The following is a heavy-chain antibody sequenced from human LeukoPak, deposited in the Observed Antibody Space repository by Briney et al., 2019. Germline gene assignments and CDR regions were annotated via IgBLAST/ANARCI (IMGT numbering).Heavy chain of an antibody. Sequence: SETLSLTCTVSGGSISSYYWNWIRQRPGRGLEWIGYIYYSGNTNYNPSLKRRVTISVDTSKKQFSLRLSSVTAADTAVYYCARGDTTGSNYFDPWGQGTLVTVSS. CDR1: GGSISSYY. D-gene: IGHD4/OR15-4a*01. J-gene: IGHJ5*02. V-gene: IGHV4-59*01. CDR2: IYYSGNT. CDR3: ARGDTTGSNYFDP.